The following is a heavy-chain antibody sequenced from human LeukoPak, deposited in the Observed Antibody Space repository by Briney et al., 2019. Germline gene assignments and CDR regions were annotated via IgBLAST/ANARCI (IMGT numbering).Heavy chain of an antibody. CDR3: ARVGRDDYGDYLFDY. Sequence: SETLSLTCTVSGGSISSSSYFWGWIRQPPGMGLEWIGSIYYSGSTYYNPNPSLKSRVTISVDMSKNQFSLKLSSVTAADTAVYYCARVGRDDYGDYLFDYWGQGTLVTVSS. V-gene: IGHV4-39*07. CDR1: GGSISSSSYF. CDR2: IYYSGST. J-gene: IGHJ4*02. D-gene: IGHD4-17*01.